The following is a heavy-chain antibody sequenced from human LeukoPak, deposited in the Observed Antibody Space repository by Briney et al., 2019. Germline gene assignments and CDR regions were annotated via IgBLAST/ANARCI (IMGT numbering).Heavy chain of an antibody. J-gene: IGHJ5*02. V-gene: IGHV4-59*01. CDR2: IYYSGST. Sequence: SETLSLTCTVSGGAISTYYWSWIRQPPGKGLEWIGYIYYSGSTNYNPSLKSRVTISVDTSKNQFSLKLSSVTAADTAVYYCARGTLVGAIYNWFDPWGQGTLVTVSS. CDR3: ARGTLVGAIYNWFDP. D-gene: IGHD1-26*01. CDR1: GGAISTYY.